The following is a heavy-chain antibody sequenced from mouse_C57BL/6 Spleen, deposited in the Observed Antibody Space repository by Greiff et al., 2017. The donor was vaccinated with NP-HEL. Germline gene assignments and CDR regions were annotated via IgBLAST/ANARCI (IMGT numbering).Heavy chain of an antibody. CDR3: ARTVYYGSSYGYFDV. D-gene: IGHD1-1*01. Sequence: VQLQQPGAELVKPGASVKLSCKASGYTFTSYWMHWVKQRPGQGLEWIGMIHPNSGSTNYNEKFKSKATLTVDKSSSTAYMQLSSLTSEDSAVYYCARTVYYGSSYGYFDVWGTGTTVTVSS. V-gene: IGHV1-64*01. CDR1: GYTFTSYW. J-gene: IGHJ1*03. CDR2: IHPNSGST.